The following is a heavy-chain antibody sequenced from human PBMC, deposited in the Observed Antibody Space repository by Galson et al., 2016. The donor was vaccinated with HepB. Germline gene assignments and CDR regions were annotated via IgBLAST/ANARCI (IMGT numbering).Heavy chain of an antibody. D-gene: IGHD2/OR15-2a*01. Sequence: SLRLSCAASGFTFSSYAMHWVRQAPGKGLEGVALISYDGSSKYYADSVKGRFTISRDNSKNTLYLQMNSLRAEDTAVYYCAKRHEYCPPVGCSVDYWGQGTLVSVSS. CDR3: AKRHEYCPPVGCSVDY. CDR1: GFTFSSYA. CDR2: ISYDGSSK. V-gene: IGHV3-30-3*02. J-gene: IGHJ4*02.